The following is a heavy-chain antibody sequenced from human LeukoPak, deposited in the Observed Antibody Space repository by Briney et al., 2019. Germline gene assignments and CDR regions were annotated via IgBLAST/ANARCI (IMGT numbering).Heavy chain of an antibody. CDR3: AIKGLLQPNGNAFDI. D-gene: IGHD3-22*01. J-gene: IGHJ3*02. CDR2: ISGSGGST. V-gene: IGHV3-23*01. Sequence: AGGSLSLSCAASGFTFSSYAMSWVRQAPGKGLEWVSAISGSGGSTYSADSVKGRFTISRDNSKNTLYLQMISLRAEDTAVYYCAIKGLLQPNGNAFDIWGQGTMVTVSS. CDR1: GFTFSSYA.